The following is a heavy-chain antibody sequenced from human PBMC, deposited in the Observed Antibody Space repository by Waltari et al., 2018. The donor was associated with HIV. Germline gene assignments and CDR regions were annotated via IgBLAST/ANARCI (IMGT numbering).Heavy chain of an antibody. CDR1: GGSISSYY. D-gene: IGHD6-19*01. J-gene: IGHJ3*02. V-gene: IGHV4-59*01. Sequence: QVQLQESGPGLVKPSETLSLTCTVSGGSISSYYWRWIRQPPGKGLEWIGYIYYSGSTNYNPSLKSRVTISVDTSKNQFSLKLSSVTAADTAVYYCARRGGRSGSYDAFDIWGQGTMVTVSS. CDR3: ARRGGRSGSYDAFDI. CDR2: IYYSGST.